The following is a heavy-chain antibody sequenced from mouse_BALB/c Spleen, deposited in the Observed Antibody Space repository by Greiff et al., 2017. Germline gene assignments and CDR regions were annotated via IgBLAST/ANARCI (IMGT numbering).Heavy chain of an antibody. CDR3: ARNEEDYGAWFAY. Sequence: VKLQESGPGLVQPSQSLSITCTVSGFSLTSYGVHWVRQAPGKGLEWLGVIWSGGSTDYNAAFISRLSISKDNSKSQVFFKMNSLQANDTAIYYCARNEEDYGAWFAYWGQGTLVTVSA. D-gene: IGHD1-1*01. CDR2: IWSGGST. V-gene: IGHV2-2*02. J-gene: IGHJ3*01. CDR1: GFSLTSYG.